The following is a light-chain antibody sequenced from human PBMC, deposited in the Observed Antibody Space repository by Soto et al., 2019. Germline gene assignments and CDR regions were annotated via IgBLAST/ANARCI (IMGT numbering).Light chain of an antibody. J-gene: IGLJ1*01. CDR1: NIGSKS. V-gene: IGLV3-21*01. CDR2: YDS. Sequence: SYELTQPPSVSVAPGKTARITCGGNNIGSKSVHWYQQKPGQAPVLVIYYDSDRPSGIPERFSGSNSGNTATLTISRVEAGDEADYYCSSYTSSSTIFGTGTKVTVL. CDR3: SSYTSSSTI.